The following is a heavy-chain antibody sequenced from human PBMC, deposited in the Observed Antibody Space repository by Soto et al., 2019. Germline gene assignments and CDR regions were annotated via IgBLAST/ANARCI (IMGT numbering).Heavy chain of an antibody. D-gene: IGHD2-15*01. CDR1: GFTFSSYA. Sequence: PGGSLRRSCAASGFTFSSYAMHWVRQAPGKGLEWVAVISYDGSNKYYADSVKGRFTISRDNSKNTLYLQMNSLRAEDTAVYYCARYHCTGGSCYSDEGGFDYWGQGTLVTVSS. CDR2: ISYDGSNK. CDR3: ARYHCTGGSCYSDEGGFDY. V-gene: IGHV3-30-3*01. J-gene: IGHJ4*02.